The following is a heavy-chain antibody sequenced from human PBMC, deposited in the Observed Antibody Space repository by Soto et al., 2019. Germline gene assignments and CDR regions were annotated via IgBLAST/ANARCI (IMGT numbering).Heavy chain of an antibody. CDR2: LKNYSGHI. V-gene: IGHV1-18*01. J-gene: IGHJ4*02. CDR3: AGDIAFSIDH. Sequence: QVQLVQSGAEVKKPGASVKVSCKASGYAFRNYGISWMRQAPGQGLEWMGWLKNYSGHINLPQNFRARITVTADTSTTTVYMELENLTSDYTAVYYCAGDIAFSIDHWGQGTLVIVSS. D-gene: IGHD2-21*01. CDR1: GYAFRNYG.